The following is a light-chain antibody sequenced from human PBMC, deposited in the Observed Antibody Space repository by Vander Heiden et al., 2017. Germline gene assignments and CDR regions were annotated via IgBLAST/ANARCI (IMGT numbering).Light chain of an antibody. CDR3: QQYNNWPPFT. V-gene: IGKV3-15*01. CDR2: GAS. CDR1: PSVSSS. J-gene: IGKJ3*01. Sequence: EIVMTQSPATLSVSPGERSTLSCRASPSVSSSLAWYQQKPGQAPRLLIYGASTRATGIPARFSGSGSGTEFTLTISSLQSEDFAVYYCQQYNNWPPFTFGPGTKVDIK.